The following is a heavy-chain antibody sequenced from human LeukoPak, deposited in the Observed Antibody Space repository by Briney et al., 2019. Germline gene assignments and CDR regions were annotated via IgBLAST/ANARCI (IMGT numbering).Heavy chain of an antibody. CDR1: GASMSSNY. V-gene: IGHV4-59*08. Sequence: PSETLSLTCNVSGASMSSNYWSWIRQPPGKGLEWIGYIYYSGSTNHNPSLKSRVTMSMDTSKNQFSLKLSSVTATDTAVYYCARHALQFDYWGQGTLVTVSS. CDR3: ARHALQFDY. CDR2: IYYSGST. J-gene: IGHJ4*02. D-gene: IGHD5-24*01.